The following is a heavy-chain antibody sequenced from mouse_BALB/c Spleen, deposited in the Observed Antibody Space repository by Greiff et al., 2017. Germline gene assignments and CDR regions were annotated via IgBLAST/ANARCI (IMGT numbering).Heavy chain of an antibody. CDR1: GYTFTSYW. J-gene: IGHJ2*01. CDR2: INPSTGYT. V-gene: IGHV1-7*01. Sequence: QVQLQQSGAELAKPGASVKMSCKASGYTFTSYWLHWVKQRPGQGLEWIGYINPSTGYTEYNQKFKGKATLTADKSSSTAYMQLSSLTSEDSAVYYCARGEGNYGVSFDYWGQGTTLTVSS. D-gene: IGHD2-1*01. CDR3: ARGEGNYGVSFDY.